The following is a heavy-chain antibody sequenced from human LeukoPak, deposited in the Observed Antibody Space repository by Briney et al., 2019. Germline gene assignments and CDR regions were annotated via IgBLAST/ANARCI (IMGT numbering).Heavy chain of an antibody. D-gene: IGHD6-19*01. Sequence: SETLSLTCAVYGGSFSGYYWSWIRQPAGKGLEWIGRIYTSGSTNYNPSLKSRVTMSVGTSKNQFSLKLSSVTAADTAVYYCALIEYSSGWWFDYWGQGTLVTVSS. CDR2: IYTSGST. J-gene: IGHJ4*02. CDR1: GGSFSGYY. CDR3: ALIEYSSGWWFDY. V-gene: IGHV4-59*10.